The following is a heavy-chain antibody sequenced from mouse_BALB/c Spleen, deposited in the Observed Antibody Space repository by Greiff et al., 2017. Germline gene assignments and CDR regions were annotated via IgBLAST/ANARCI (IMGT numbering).Heavy chain of an antibody. CDR2: IWSGGST. CDR1: GFSLTSYG. CDR3: ARKGDYDGLYFDY. V-gene: IGHV2-2*02. D-gene: IGHD2-4*01. J-gene: IGHJ2*01. Sequence: VQRVESGPGLVQPSQSLSITCTVSGFSLTSYGVHWVRQSPGKGLEWLGVIWSGGSTDYNAAFISRLSISKDNSKSQVFFKMNSLQANDTAIYYCARKGDYDGLYFDYWGQGTTLTVSS.